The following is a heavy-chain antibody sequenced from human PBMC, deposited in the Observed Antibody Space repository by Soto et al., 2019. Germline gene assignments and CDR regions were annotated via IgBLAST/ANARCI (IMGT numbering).Heavy chain of an antibody. J-gene: IGHJ4*02. V-gene: IGHV3-21*01. Sequence: GGSLRLSCAASGFTFRSYAMNWVRQTQEKGLEWVSSISSTSTYTHYADSVKGRFTISRDNANNSLFLQMNSLRAEDTAIYYCARDLALAGNYWGQGXLVTVYS. D-gene: IGHD6-19*01. CDR1: GFTFRSYA. CDR2: ISSTSTYT. CDR3: ARDLALAGNY.